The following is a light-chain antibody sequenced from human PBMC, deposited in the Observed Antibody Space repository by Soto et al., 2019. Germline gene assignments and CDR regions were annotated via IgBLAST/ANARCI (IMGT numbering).Light chain of an antibody. CDR1: QSLLHSDAKTY. J-gene: IGKJ4*01. V-gene: IGKV2D-29*01. CDR3: LQAIQLPLT. Sequence: IVMTQTPHSLSVTPGQPASISCKTSQSLLHSDAKTYLYWYLQRPGQPPHLLIYEGFNRFSGVXDXXSGSRSGTDFTLKISRVEAEDVGVYYCLQAIQLPLTFGGGTKVEIK. CDR2: EGF.